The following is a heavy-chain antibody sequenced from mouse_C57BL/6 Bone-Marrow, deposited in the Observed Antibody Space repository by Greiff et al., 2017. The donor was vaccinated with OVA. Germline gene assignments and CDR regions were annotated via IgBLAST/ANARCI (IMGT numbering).Heavy chain of an antibody. V-gene: IGHV3-6*01. D-gene: IGHD2-4*01. Sequence: EVQLQESGPGLVKPSQSLSLTCSVTGYSITSGYYWNWIRQFPGNKLEWMGYISYDGSNNYNPSLKNRISITRDTSKNQFFLKLNSVTTEDAATYYCARYDDYDAFAYWGQGTLVTVSA. CDR3: ARYDDYDAFAY. CDR1: GYSITSGYY. CDR2: ISYDGSN. J-gene: IGHJ3*01.